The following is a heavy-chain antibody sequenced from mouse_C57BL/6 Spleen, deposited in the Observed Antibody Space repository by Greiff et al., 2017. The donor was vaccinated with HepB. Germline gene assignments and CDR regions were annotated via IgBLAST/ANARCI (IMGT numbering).Heavy chain of an antibody. CDR1: GYSITSGYY. V-gene: IGHV3-6*01. CDR2: ISYDGSN. Sequence: EVQLQESGPGLVKPSQSLSLTCSVTGYSITSGYYWNWIRQFPGNKLEWMGYISYDGSNNYNPSLKNRISITRDTSKNQFFLKLNSVTTEDTATYYCARDPHYAGSYAMDYWGQGTSVTVSS. J-gene: IGHJ4*01. CDR3: ARDPHYAGSYAMDY. D-gene: IGHD1-2*01.